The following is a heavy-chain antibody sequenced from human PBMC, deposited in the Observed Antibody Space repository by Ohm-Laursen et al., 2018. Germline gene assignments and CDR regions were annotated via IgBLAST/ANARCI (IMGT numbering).Heavy chain of an antibody. CDR3: AKDHTSYYDFWTYGMDV. D-gene: IGHD3-3*01. J-gene: IGHJ6*02. CDR2: IGGSGVNT. V-gene: IGHV3-23*01. Sequence: GSLRLSCTASGFSFSSYAVTWVRQAPGKGLEWVSAIGGSGVNTFYADSVKGRFTISRDNSENTLYLQMNSLRAEDTAVYYCAKDHTSYYDFWTYGMDVWGQGTTVSVSS. CDR1: GFSFSSYA.